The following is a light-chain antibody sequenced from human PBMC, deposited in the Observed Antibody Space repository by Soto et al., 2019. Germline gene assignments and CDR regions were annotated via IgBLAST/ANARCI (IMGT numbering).Light chain of an antibody. CDR2: EVS. J-gene: IGKJ1*01. CDR1: QSVSGY. CDR3: QQYQDWPRT. Sequence: EIVLTQSPSTLSLSPVERSTLSCVASQSVSGYLAWYQQKPGQAPRLLIYEVSTRATYIPARFSGRGSRTEFTLTISSLQAEDSAVYYCQQYQDWPRTFGQGTKVDIK. V-gene: IGKV3-15*01.